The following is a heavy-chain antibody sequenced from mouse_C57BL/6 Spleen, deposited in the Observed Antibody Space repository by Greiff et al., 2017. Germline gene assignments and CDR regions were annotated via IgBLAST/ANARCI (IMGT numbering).Heavy chain of an antibody. CDR3: TRGDGPYYFDY. J-gene: IGHJ2*01. D-gene: IGHD2-3*01. CDR1: GYTFTDYE. V-gene: IGHV1-15*01. Sequence: VKLMESGAELVRPGASVTLSCKASGYTFTDYEMHWVKQTPVHGLEWIGAIDPETGGTAYNQKFKGKAILTADKSSSTAYMELRSLTSEDSAVYYCTRGDGPYYFDYWCQGTTLTVSS. CDR2: IDPETGGT.